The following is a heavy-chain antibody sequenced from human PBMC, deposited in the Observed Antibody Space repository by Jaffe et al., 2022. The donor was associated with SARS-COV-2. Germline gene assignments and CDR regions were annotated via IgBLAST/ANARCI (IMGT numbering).Heavy chain of an antibody. CDR1: GGSISTSTYY. CDR3: ARQDYCSGGSCSYPNWFDP. Sequence: QLQLQESGPGLVKPSETLSLTCTVSGGSISTSTYYWGWIRQPPGKGLEWIGSIHYSGTTYCNPSLKSRVTISVDTSKNQFSLKLNSVTAADTATYYCARQDYCSGGSCSYPNWFDPWGQGTLVTVSS. D-gene: IGHD2-15*01. CDR2: IHYSGTT. V-gene: IGHV4-39*01. J-gene: IGHJ5*02.